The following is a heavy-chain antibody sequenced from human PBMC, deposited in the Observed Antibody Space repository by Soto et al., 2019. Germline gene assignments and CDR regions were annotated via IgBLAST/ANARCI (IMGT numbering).Heavy chain of an antibody. Sequence: SETLSLTCTVSGGSISSGGYYWSWIRQHPGKGLEWIGYIYYSGSTYYNPSLKSRVTISVDTSKNQFSLKLSSVTAADTAVYYCARADARITMVRGVILDYWGQGTLVTVSS. J-gene: IGHJ4*02. CDR1: GGSISSGGYY. V-gene: IGHV4-31*03. CDR3: ARADARITMVRGVILDY. D-gene: IGHD3-10*01. CDR2: IYYSGST.